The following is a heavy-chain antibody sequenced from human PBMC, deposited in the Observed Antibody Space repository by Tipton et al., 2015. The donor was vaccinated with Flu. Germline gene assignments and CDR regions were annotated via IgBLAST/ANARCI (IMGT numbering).Heavy chain of an antibody. D-gene: IGHD3-22*01. CDR2: ISPHNADT. V-gene: IGHV1-18*01. CDR3: ARVHYYDTSYRAEFFVYY. Sequence: QLVQSGAEVKQPGASVKVSCKASGYTFTSNSISWVRQAPGQGLEWMGWISPHNADTNYAQKLQGRVTVTTDTSTSTAYMELRGLRSDVTAVYYCARVHYYDTSYRAEFFVYYCGQVPLVSVSS. J-gene: IGHJ4*02. CDR1: GYTFTSNS.